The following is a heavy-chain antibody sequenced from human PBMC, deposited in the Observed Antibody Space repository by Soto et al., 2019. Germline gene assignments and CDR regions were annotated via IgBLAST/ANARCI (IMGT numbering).Heavy chain of an antibody. J-gene: IGHJ3*02. CDR3: ARGGAELDAFDI. CDR1: GGSISSYY. V-gene: IGHV4-59*01. D-gene: IGHD1-7*01. Sequence: SETLSLTCTVSGGSISSYYWSWIRQPPGKGLEWIGYIYYSGSTNYNPSLKSRVTISVDTSKNQFSLKLSSVTAADTAVYYCARGGAELDAFDIWGQGTMVTVSS. CDR2: IYYSGST.